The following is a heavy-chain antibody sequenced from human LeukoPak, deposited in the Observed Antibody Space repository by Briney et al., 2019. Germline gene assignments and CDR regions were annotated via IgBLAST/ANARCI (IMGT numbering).Heavy chain of an antibody. CDR1: GGTNSSYL. Sequence: SETLPHTRTVTGGTNSSYLRHWIRPPAGKGLAGVGRIYSSGSSNYNSSLESRVTMSVDTSKNQFSLKLRSVTAADTAVYYCARGQYDRLYLYVDVWGRGTLVTVSS. CDR3: ARGQYDRLYLYVDV. J-gene: IGHJ2*01. CDR2: IYSSGSS. V-gene: IGHV4-4*07. D-gene: IGHD1-1*01.